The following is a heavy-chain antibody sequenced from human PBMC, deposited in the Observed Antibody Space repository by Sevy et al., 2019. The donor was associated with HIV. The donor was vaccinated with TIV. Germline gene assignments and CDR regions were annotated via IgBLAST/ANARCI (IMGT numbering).Heavy chain of an antibody. Sequence: GGSLRLSCAASGFTFSNAWMSWVRQAPGKGLEWVGRIKSKTDGGTTDYAAPVKGRFTISRDDSKNTLYLQMNSLKTEDTAVYYCTTDLRNYYDSSGYYPVFDYWGQGPLVTVSS. V-gene: IGHV3-15*01. CDR1: GFTFSNAW. D-gene: IGHD3-22*01. CDR2: IKSKTDGGTT. CDR3: TTDLRNYYDSSGYYPVFDY. J-gene: IGHJ4*02.